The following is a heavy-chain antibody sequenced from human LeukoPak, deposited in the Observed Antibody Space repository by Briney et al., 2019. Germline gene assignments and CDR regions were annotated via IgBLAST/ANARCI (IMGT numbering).Heavy chain of an antibody. J-gene: IGHJ4*02. D-gene: IGHD2/OR15-2a*01. V-gene: IGHV3-7*01. Sequence: PGGSLRLSCTGSGFSFSNAWMHWVRQAPGKGLEWVADIKEDGSVKNYVEYVKGRFTISRDNAKNSLHLQMSSLRVEDTAVYYCARDRAYSTYDYWGQGTLVRVSS. CDR3: ARDRAYSTYDY. CDR2: IKEDGSVK. CDR1: GFSFSNAW.